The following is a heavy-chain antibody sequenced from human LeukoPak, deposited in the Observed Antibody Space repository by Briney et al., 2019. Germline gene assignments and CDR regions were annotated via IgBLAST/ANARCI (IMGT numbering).Heavy chain of an antibody. CDR3: AKVGDLLWFGELFKGAFDI. Sequence: PGGSLRLSCAASGFTFSSYAMSWVRQAPGKGLEWVSAISGSGGSTYYADSVKGRFTISRDNSKNTLYLQMNSLRAEDMAVYYCAKVGDLLWFGELFKGAFDIWGQGTMVTVSS. V-gene: IGHV3-23*01. J-gene: IGHJ3*02. D-gene: IGHD3-10*01. CDR2: ISGSGGST. CDR1: GFTFSSYA.